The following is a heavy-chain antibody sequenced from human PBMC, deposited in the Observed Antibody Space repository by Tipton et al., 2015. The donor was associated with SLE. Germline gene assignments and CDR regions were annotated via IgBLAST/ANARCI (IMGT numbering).Heavy chain of an antibody. CDR1: GESFSGYY. D-gene: IGHD2-15*01. CDR3: VRDRDCSTPSRVFCRHMDV. Sequence: TLSLTCAVYGESFSGYYWHWIGQSPGKGLEWIGDINHSGSTNYNPSLKSRITISVDTSKNQFSLKMTSVTAADTAVYYCVRDRDCSTPSRVFCRHMDVWGKGTTVTVSS. CDR2: INHSGST. J-gene: IGHJ6*03. V-gene: IGHV4-34*01.